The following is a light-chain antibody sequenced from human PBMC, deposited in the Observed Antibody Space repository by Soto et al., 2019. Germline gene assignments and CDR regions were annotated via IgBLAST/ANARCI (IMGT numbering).Light chain of an antibody. V-gene: IGKV3-11*01. Sequence: EIGLTQSPATLSLSPGERATLSCRASQSVSSYLAWYQQKPGQAPRLLIYDASTRATGIPARFSGSGSGTDFTLTITSLEPEDFAVYYCQQRSNWPPTFGQGTKVEIK. CDR1: QSVSSY. J-gene: IGKJ1*01. CDR2: DAS. CDR3: QQRSNWPPT.